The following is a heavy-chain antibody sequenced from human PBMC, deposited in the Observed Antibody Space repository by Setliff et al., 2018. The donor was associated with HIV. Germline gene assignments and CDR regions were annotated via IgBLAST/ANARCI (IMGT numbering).Heavy chain of an antibody. D-gene: IGHD3-10*01. J-gene: IGHJ5*02. CDR3: ARAPYVSGSFGWFDP. CDR2: IHYTGTT. V-gene: IGHV4-31*01. Sequence: PSETLSLTCTVSGGSISSSSYYWNWFRQYPGKGLEWIGYIHYTGTTNRNPSLRSLITISLDTSKNQFSLKLTSVTAADTAVYYCARAPYVSGSFGWFDPWGQGTLVTVSS. CDR1: GGSISSSSYY.